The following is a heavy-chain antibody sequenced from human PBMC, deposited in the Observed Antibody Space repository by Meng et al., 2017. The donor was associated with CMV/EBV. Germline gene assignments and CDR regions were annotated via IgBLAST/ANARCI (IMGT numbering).Heavy chain of an antibody. V-gene: IGHV4-59*01. D-gene: IGHD2-2*02. J-gene: IGHJ4*02. CDR2: IYYSGST. CDR1: GGSISSYY. CDR3: ARVRKYCSSTSCYRKVEMYYFDY. Sequence: SETLSLTCTVSGGSISSYYWSWIRQPPGKGLELIGDIYYSGSTNYNPSLKSRVTISVDTSKNQFSLKLSSVTAADTAVYYCARVRKYCSSTSCYRKVEMYYFDYWGQGTLVTVSS.